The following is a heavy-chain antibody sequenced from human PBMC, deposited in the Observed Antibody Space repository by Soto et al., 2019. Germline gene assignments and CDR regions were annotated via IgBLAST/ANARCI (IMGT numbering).Heavy chain of an antibody. CDR1: GYTFTGYY. CDR2: INPNSGGT. J-gene: IGHJ4*02. D-gene: IGHD1-1*01. V-gene: IGHV1-2*02. CDR3: ARDLPRITGTTGLDY. Sequence: ASVKVSCKASGYTFTGYYLHWVRQAPGEGLQWMGWINPNSGGTNYSQKFRGRVTMTRDTSITTAYMELKSLRSDDTAAYYCARDLPRITGTTGLDYWGQGTLVTVSA.